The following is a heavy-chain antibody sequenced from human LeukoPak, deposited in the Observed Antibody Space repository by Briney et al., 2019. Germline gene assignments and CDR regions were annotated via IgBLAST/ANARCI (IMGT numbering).Heavy chain of an antibody. D-gene: IGHD3-3*01. CDR3: ARSGVWYYYMDV. V-gene: IGHV1-8*01. Sequence: GASVKVSCKASGYTFTSYDINWVRQATGQGLEWMGWMNPNSGNTGYAQKFQGRVTMTRNTSISTAYMELSSLRSEDTAVYYCARSGVWYYYMDVWGKGTTVTVSS. CDR1: GYTFTSYD. J-gene: IGHJ6*03. CDR2: MNPNSGNT.